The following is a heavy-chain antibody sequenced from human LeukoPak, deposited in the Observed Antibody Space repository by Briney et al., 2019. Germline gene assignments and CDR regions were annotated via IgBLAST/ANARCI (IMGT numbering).Heavy chain of an antibody. CDR1: GGSFSGYY. J-gene: IGHJ4*02. V-gene: IGHV4-34*01. CDR2: INHSGST. Sequence: SETLSLTCAVYGGSFSGYYWSWIRQPPGKGLEWIGEINHSGSTNYNPSLKSRVTISVDTSKNQFSLKLSSVTAADTAVYYCASTPSSGGSRITQTPICDYGGQGTLVTVSS. CDR3: ASTPSSGGSRITQTPICDY. D-gene: IGHD2-15*01.